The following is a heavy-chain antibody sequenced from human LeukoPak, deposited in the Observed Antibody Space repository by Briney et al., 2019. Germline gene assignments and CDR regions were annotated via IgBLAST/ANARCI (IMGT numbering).Heavy chain of an antibody. Sequence: SETLSLTCTVSGDSISNYYWSWIRQPPGKGLEWIGYIYYSGSTKYNPSLKSRLTISVDTSKNQFSLKLTSVTAADTAVYYCARAGASDSGWPFDYWGQGTLVTVSS. J-gene: IGHJ4*02. D-gene: IGHD6-19*01. CDR1: GDSISNYY. V-gene: IGHV4-59*08. CDR3: ARAGASDSGWPFDY. CDR2: IYYSGST.